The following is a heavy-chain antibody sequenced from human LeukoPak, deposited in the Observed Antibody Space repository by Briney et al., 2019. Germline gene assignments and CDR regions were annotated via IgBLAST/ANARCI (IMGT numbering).Heavy chain of an antibody. V-gene: IGHV3-23*01. CDR1: GFTFSSYA. D-gene: IGHD6-13*01. CDR2: ISGSGGST. CDR3: AKGTGYSSRWYYFDY. J-gene: IGHJ4*02. Sequence: PGGSLRLSCAASGFTFSSYAMSWARQAPGKGLEWVSAISGSGGSTYYADSVKGRFTISRGNSKNTLYLQMNSLRAEDTAVYYCAKGTGYSSRWYYFDYWGQGTLVTVSS.